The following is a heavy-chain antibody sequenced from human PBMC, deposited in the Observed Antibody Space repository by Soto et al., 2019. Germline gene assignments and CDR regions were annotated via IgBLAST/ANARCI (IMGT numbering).Heavy chain of an antibody. CDR3: ARHEPGYCSGGRCPEYFQH. D-gene: IGHD2-15*01. J-gene: IGHJ1*01. Sequence: SETLSLTCTVSGSSISSSSYYWGWIRQPPGKGLEWIGSIYYSGSTYYNPSLKSRVTISVDTSKNQFSLKLSSVTAADTAVYYCARHEPGYCSGGRCPEYFQHWGQGTLVTVSS. CDR1: GSSISSSSYY. CDR2: IYYSGST. V-gene: IGHV4-39*01.